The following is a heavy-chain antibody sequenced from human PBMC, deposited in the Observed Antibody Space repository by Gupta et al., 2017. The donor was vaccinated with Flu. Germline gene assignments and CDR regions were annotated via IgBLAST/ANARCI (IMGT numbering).Heavy chain of an antibody. CDR1: GFPFSSYT. D-gene: IGHD1-26*01. J-gene: IGHJ4*02. Sequence: EVRLVESGGGLVRPGGSLRLSCAASGFPFSSYTMNWVRQVPGKGLEWVSSISSSRSYIFYADSLKGRFTISRDNAKNSLFLQMDSLRAEDTAVYYCARSWSYDTKMDSWGQGTLVTVSS. V-gene: IGHV3-21*01. CDR2: ISSSRSYI. CDR3: ARSWSYDTKMDS.